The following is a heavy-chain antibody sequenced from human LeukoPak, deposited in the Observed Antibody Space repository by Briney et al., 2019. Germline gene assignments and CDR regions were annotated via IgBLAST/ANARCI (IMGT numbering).Heavy chain of an antibody. Sequence: PGGSLRLSCAASGFTFSSYSMNWVRQAPGKGLEWVSYTSSSSITIYYADSVKGRFTISRDNAKSSLYLQMNSLRDEDTAVYYCARGYGVYGGWFDPWGQGTLVTVSS. D-gene: IGHD4-17*01. CDR1: GFTFSSYS. CDR2: TSSSSITI. V-gene: IGHV3-48*02. CDR3: ARGYGVYGGWFDP. J-gene: IGHJ5*02.